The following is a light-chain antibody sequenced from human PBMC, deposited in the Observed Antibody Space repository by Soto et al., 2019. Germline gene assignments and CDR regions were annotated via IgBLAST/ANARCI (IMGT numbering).Light chain of an antibody. V-gene: IGKV3-20*01. J-gene: IGKJ1*01. CDR2: GAS. Sequence: EIVLTQSPGTLSLSPGERATLSCRASQSVSSSYLAWYQQKPGQAPRLLIYGASSRATGIPDRFSGSGSGTDLTLTISRLEPEEAVVYCCQQYGSSPRTFGQGTKVEIK. CDR1: QSVSSSY. CDR3: QQYGSSPRT.